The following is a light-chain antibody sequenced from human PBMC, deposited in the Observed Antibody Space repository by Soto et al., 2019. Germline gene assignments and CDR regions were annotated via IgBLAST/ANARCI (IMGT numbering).Light chain of an antibody. V-gene: IGKV3-11*01. J-gene: IGKJ5*01. CDR3: QQRASWPIT. CDR1: QTVRSE. CDR2: DAS. Sequence: EIVLTQSPATLSLSPGERATLSCRASQTVRSELAWYQQKPGQAPRLLIYDASKRATGIPARFSGSGSGTDFTLTIGSLEPEDFAIYYCQQRASWPITFGQGAQLEIK.